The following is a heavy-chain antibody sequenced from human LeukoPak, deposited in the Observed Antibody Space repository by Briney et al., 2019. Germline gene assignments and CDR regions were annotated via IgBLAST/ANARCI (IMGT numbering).Heavy chain of an antibody. J-gene: IGHJ5*02. Sequence: SETLSLTCTVSGGSISSYYWSWIRQPPGKGLEWIGYTYYSGSTNYNPSLKSRVTISVDTSKNQFSLKLSSVTAADTAVYYCARDGGYSYGYPNWFDPWGQGTLVTVSS. V-gene: IGHV4-59*01. CDR1: GGSISSYY. CDR3: ARDGGYSYGYPNWFDP. D-gene: IGHD5-18*01. CDR2: TYYSGST.